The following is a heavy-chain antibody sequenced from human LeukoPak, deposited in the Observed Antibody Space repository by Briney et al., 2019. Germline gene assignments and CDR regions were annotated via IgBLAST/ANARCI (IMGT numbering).Heavy chain of an antibody. CDR2: IYSGGST. J-gene: IGHJ3*02. D-gene: IGHD3-16*01. V-gene: IGHV3-53*04. CDR3: AREVGGSAFDI. CDR1: GFTVSSNY. Sequence: PGGSLRLSCAASGFTVSSNYMSWVRQAPEKGLEWVSIIYSGGSTYYADSVKGRFTISRHNSKNTLYLQMNSLRVEDTAVYYCAREVGGSAFDIWGQGTMVTVSS.